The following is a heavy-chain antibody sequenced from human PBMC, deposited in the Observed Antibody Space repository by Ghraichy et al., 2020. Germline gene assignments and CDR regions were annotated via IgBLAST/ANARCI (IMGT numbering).Heavy chain of an antibody. D-gene: IGHD3-16*01. V-gene: IGHV3-33*01. CDR3: ARELSDYVWGSLGS. CDR2: TWSDGSDT. J-gene: IGHJ4*02. CDR1: GFIFSNYG. Sequence: GGSLRLSCAASGFIFSNYGMHWVRQAPGKGLEWVAVTWSDGSDTYYADSVKGRFTISRDNSKNTLYLQMNSLRAEDTAVYYCARELSDYVWGSLGSWGQGTLVTVSS.